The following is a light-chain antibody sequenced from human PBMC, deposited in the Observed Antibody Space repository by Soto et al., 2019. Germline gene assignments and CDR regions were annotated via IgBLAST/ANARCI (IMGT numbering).Light chain of an antibody. Sequence: EIVMTQSPVALSASPGERVTLSCRASQSVSSNLAWYQQKPGQAPSLLIYGAFTRATGIPARFSGTGSGTEFTLTISSLQSEDFALYYCQQYNDWPLTFGQGTTGDIK. V-gene: IGKV3-15*01. CDR1: QSVSSN. CDR2: GAF. CDR3: QQYNDWPLT. J-gene: IGKJ1*01.